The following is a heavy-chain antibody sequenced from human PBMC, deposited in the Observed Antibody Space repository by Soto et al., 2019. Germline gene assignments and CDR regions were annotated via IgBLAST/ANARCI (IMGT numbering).Heavy chain of an antibody. CDR3: HARGPLPTAGNGEYYYYGMDV. V-gene: IGHV4-59*12. CDR2: IYYSGST. Sequence: SETLSLTCTFSGCSSSSYYGGLFRQPPGKGLEWIGYIYYSGSTTYHPSLKSRVTISVDRSKNQFSLKLSSVTAADTAVYYCHARGPLPTAGNGEYYYYGMDVWGQGTTVTVSS. D-gene: IGHD1-26*01. CDR1: GCSSSSYY. J-gene: IGHJ6*02.